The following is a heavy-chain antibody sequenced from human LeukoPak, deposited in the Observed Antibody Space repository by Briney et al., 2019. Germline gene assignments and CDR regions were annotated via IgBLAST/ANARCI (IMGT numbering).Heavy chain of an antibody. V-gene: IGHV4-59*01. J-gene: IGHJ6*02. CDR2: IYYSGST. Sequence: PSETLSLTCTVSGGSISSYYWSWIRQPPGKGLEWIGYIYYSGSTNYNPSLKSRVTISVDTSKNQFSLKLSSVTAADTAVYYCARDASSSLISYYYGMDVWGQGTTVTVSS. CDR1: GGSISSYY. CDR3: ARDASSSLISYYYGMDV. D-gene: IGHD6-13*01.